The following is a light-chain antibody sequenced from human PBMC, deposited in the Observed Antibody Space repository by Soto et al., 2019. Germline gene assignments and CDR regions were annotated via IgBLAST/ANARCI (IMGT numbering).Light chain of an antibody. CDR1: SSDVGGYNF. J-gene: IGLJ1*01. Sequence: QSALTQPASVSGSPGQSITISCTGTSSDVGGYNFVSCYQQHPGKAPKLMIYGVSNRPSGVSNRFSGSKSGNTASLTISGLQAEDEADYYGSSYTSSSTLKVFGTGTKLTVL. V-gene: IGLV2-14*01. CDR2: GVS. CDR3: SSYTSSSTLKV.